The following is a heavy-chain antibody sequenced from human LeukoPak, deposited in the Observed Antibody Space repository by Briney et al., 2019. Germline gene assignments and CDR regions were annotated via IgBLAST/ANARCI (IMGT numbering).Heavy chain of an antibody. CDR1: GFTVSSNY. CDR3: ASALIVVVPAARDY. Sequence: GGSLRLSCAASGFTVSSNYMSWVRQAPGKGLEWVSVIYSAGDTSYADSVKGRFTISRDNSKNTLYLQMDSLRAEDTAVYYCASALIVVVPAARDYWGQGTLVTVSS. J-gene: IGHJ4*02. V-gene: IGHV3-53*01. CDR2: IYSAGDT. D-gene: IGHD2-2*01.